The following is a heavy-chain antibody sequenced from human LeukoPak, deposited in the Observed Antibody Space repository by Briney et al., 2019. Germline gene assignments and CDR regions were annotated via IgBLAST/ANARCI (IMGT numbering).Heavy chain of an antibody. CDR1: GFSFSSYA. Sequence: GGSLRLSCAASGFSFSSYAMTWVRQAPGKGLEWVSVVSGSGDTTYYADSVKGRFTISRDNAKNSLYLQMNSLRVEDTAVYYCARVQTATTNWFDPWGQGTLVTASS. CDR3: ARVQTATTNWFDP. V-gene: IGHV3-23*01. CDR2: VSGSGDTT. D-gene: IGHD1-1*01. J-gene: IGHJ5*02.